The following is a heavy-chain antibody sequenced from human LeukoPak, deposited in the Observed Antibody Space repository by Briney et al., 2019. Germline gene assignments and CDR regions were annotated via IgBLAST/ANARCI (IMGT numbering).Heavy chain of an antibody. V-gene: IGHV3-20*04. Sequence: GGSLRLPCAASGFSFDDYGMSWVRQAPGKGLEWVSGINWNGGSTGYADSVKGRFTISRDNAKNSLYLQMNSLRDEDTALYYCARDRYGSGDYAFDIWGQGTMVTVSS. CDR3: ARDRYGSGDYAFDI. CDR1: GFSFDDYG. J-gene: IGHJ3*02. CDR2: INWNGGST. D-gene: IGHD3-10*01.